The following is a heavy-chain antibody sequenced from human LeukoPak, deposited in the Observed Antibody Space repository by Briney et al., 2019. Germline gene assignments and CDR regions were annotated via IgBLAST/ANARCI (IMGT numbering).Heavy chain of an antibody. CDR2: IRYDGSNK. CDR3: ARDYDFWSGYYSPTRGYFGY. D-gene: IGHD3-3*01. Sequence: GGSLRLSCAASGLSFSSYWMHWVRQAPGKGLEWVTFIRYDGSNKYYTDSVKGRFTISRDNSKNTLYLQMDSLRAEDTAVYYCARDYDFWSGYYSPTRGYFGYWGQGTLVTVSS. V-gene: IGHV3-30*02. J-gene: IGHJ4*02. CDR1: GLSFSSYW.